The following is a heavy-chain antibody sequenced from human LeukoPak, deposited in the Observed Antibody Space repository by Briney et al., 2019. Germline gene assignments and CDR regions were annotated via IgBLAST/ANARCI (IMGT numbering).Heavy chain of an antibody. CDR3: ARGYYYDSSGYYTGY. CDR1: GFTFSGSA. V-gene: IGHV3-73*01. Sequence: GGSLRLSCAASGFTFSGSALHWVRQASGKGLEWVGRIRSTANGYATAYAASVKGRFTISRDDSKNTAYLQMDSLKTEDTAVYYCARGYYYDSSGYYTGYWGQGTLVTVSS. J-gene: IGHJ4*02. CDR2: IRSTANGYAT. D-gene: IGHD3-22*01.